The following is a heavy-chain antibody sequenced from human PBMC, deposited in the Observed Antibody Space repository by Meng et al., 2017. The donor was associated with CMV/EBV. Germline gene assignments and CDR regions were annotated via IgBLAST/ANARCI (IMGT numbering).Heavy chain of an antibody. V-gene: IGHV1-18*01. CDR2: ISAYNGNT. D-gene: IGHD3-10*01. J-gene: IGHJ4*02. Sequence: KASGYTFTSYGISWVRQATGQGLEWMGWISAYNGNTNYAQKLQGRVTMTTDTSTSTAYMELRSLRSDDTAVYYCARTPPGAILYYFDYWGQGTLVTVSS. CDR1: GYTFTSYG. CDR3: ARTPPGAILYYFDY.